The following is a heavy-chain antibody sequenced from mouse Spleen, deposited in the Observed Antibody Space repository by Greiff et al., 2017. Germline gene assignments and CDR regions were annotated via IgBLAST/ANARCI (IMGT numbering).Heavy chain of an antibody. CDR3: VRKEADYSWFAY. J-gene: IGHJ3*01. D-gene: IGHD2-4*01. CDR2: INPNNGGT. CDR1: GYTFTDYN. Sequence: EVQLQQSGPELVKPGASVKIPCKASGYTFTDYNMDWVKQSHGKSLEWIGDINPNNGGTIYNQKFKGKATLTVDKSSSTAYMELRSLTSEDTAVYYCVRKEADYSWFAYWGQGTLVTVSA. V-gene: IGHV1-18*01.